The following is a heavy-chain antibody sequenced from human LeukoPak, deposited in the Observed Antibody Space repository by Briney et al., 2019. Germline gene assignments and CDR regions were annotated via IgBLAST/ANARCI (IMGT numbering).Heavy chain of an antibody. CDR2: ISWNSGSI. V-gene: IGHV3-9*01. Sequence: GRSLRLSCAASGFTFDDYAMHWVRQAPGKGLEWVSGISWNSGSIGYADSVKGRFTISRDNAKNSLYLQMNSLRAEDTALYYCAKFQGPNYYGSSGYYYFDYWGQGTLVTVSS. CDR1: GFTFDDYA. J-gene: IGHJ4*02. CDR3: AKFQGPNYYGSSGYYYFDY. D-gene: IGHD3-22*01.